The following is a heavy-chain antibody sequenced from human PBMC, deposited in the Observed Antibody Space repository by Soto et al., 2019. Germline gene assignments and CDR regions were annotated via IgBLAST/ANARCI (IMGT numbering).Heavy chain of an antibody. D-gene: IGHD6-19*01. V-gene: IGHV3-30*18. Sequence: VQLVESGGGVVQPGRSLRLSCAASGFPFSDYAMHWVRQAPVKGLEWVAVVSHDGRNTHYADSVKGRFTISRDSSKNTVSLEMTSLRAEDTAVYYCAKGGRQWLVTSDFNYWGQGALVSVSS. CDR3: AKGGRQWLVTSDFNY. CDR1: GFPFSDYA. CDR2: VSHDGRNT. J-gene: IGHJ4*02.